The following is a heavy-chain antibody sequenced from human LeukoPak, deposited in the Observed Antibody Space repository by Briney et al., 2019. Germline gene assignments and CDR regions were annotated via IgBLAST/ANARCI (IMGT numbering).Heavy chain of an antibody. CDR2: IYYSGST. CDR1: GGSICSGDYY. CDR3: ARMVYSSSLIDY. D-gene: IGHD6-13*01. V-gene: IGHV4-30-4*01. Sequence: SETLSLTCTVSGGSICSGDYYWSWIRQPPGKGLEWIGYIYYSGSTYYNPSLKSRVTISVDTSKNQFSLKLSSVTAADTAVYYCARMVYSSSLIDYWGQGTLVTVSS. J-gene: IGHJ4*02.